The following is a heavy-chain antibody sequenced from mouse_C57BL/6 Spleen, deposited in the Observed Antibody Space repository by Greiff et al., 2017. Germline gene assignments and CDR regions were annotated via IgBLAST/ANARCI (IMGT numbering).Heavy chain of an antibody. D-gene: IGHD1-1*01. CDR1: GYTFTSYW. CDR2: INPSNGGT. J-gene: IGHJ1*03. CDR3: SRGDYYDWYFDV. Sequence: VQLQQPGTELVKPGASVKLSCKASGYTFTSYWMHWVQQRPGQGLEWIGNINPSNGGTNYNEKFKSKATLNVDKSSSTAYMQISSLTSENSAVYYCSRGDYYDWYFDVWGTGTTVTVSS. V-gene: IGHV1-53*01.